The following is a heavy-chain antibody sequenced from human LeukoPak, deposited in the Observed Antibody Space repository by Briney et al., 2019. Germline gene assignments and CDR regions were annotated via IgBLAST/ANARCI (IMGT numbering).Heavy chain of an antibody. Sequence: PGGSLRLSCAASGFTFSNHWMTWVRQAPGKGLEWVATMKDDVGDNNYVDSVKGRFTISRDNAKNSLYLQMNTLRVEDTALYYCARGPPYGIRSDLLDYWGQGTLVTVSS. J-gene: IGHJ4*02. CDR1: GFTFSNHW. CDR2: MKDDVGDN. CDR3: ARGPPYGIRSDLLDY. V-gene: IGHV3-7*01. D-gene: IGHD2-8*01.